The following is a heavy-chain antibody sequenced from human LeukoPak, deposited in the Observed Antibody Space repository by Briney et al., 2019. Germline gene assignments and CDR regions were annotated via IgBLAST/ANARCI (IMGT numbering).Heavy chain of an antibody. CDR3: ARDGDSSSSYYYYYMDV. J-gene: IGHJ6*03. D-gene: IGHD6-6*01. CDR2: IYTSGST. Sequence: PSQTLSLTCTVSGGSISSGSYYWSWIRQPAGKGLEWIGRIYTSGSTNYNPSLKSRVTISVDTSKNQFSLKLSSVTAADTAVYYCARDGDSSSSYYYYYMDVWGKGTTVTVSS. V-gene: IGHV4-61*02. CDR1: GGSISSGSYY.